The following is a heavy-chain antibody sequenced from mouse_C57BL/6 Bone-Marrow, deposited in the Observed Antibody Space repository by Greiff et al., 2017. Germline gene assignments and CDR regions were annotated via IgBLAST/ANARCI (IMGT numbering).Heavy chain of an antibody. V-gene: IGHV1-54*01. CDR1: GYAFTNYL. CDR2: INPGSGGT. CDR3: ARRARWGCWYFDV. J-gene: IGHJ1*03. D-gene: IGHD3-3*01. Sequence: QVQLQQSGAELVRPGTSVKVSCKASGYAFTNYLIEWVKQRPGQGLEWIGVINPGSGGTNYNEKFKGKATLTADKSSSTAYMQLSSLTSEDSAVYFCARRARWGCWYFDVWGTGTTVTVSA.